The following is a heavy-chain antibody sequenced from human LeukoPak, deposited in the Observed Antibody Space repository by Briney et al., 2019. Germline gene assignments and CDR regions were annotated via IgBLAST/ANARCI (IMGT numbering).Heavy chain of an antibody. J-gene: IGHJ4*02. Sequence: GGSLRLSCAASGFTVSTNYLSWVRQAPGKGLEWVSVIYVGGTTYYADSVRGRFTISRDNSKNTLYLQMSSLRAEDTAVYYCARDPDYGDNWGLGTLVIVSS. CDR1: GFTVSTNY. CDR3: ARDPDYGDN. V-gene: IGHV3-53*01. D-gene: IGHD4/OR15-4a*01. CDR2: IYVGGTT.